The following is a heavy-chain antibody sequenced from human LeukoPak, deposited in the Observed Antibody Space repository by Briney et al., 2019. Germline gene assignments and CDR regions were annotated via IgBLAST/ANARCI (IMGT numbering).Heavy chain of an antibody. V-gene: IGHV5-51*01. CDR1: GYSFTSYW. CDR3: ARSKGITIFGVVTPDAFDI. Sequence: GESLKISCKGSGYSFTSYWIGWVRQMPGKGLEWMGIIYPGDSDTRYSPSFQGQVTISADKSISTAYLQWSSLKASDTAMYYCARSKGITIFGVVTPDAFDIWGQGTMVTVSS. CDR2: IYPGDSDT. J-gene: IGHJ3*02. D-gene: IGHD3-3*01.